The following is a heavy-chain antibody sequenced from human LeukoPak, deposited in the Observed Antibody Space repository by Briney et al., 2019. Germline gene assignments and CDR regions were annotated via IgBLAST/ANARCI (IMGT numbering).Heavy chain of an antibody. CDR3: ASQPGEYSSSSFRYYFDY. V-gene: IGHV4-39*01. D-gene: IGHD6-6*01. Sequence: PSETLSLICTVSGGSISSSSYYWGWIRQPPGKGLEWIGSIYYSGSTYYNPSLKSRVTISVDTSKNQFSLKLSSVTAADTAVYYCASQPGEYSSSSFRYYFDYWGQGTLVTVSS. J-gene: IGHJ4*02. CDR1: GGSISSSSYY. CDR2: IYYSGST.